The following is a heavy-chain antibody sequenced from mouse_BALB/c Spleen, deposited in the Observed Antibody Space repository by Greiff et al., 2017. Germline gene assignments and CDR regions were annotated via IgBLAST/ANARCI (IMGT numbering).Heavy chain of an antibody. Sequence: QVTLKVSGPGLVAPSQSLSITCTVSGFSLTSYGVHWVRQPPGKGLAWLGVIWAGGSTNYNSALMSRLSISKDNSKSQVFLKMNSLQTDDTAMYYCARGRYDGYYFDYWGQGTTLTVSS. CDR1: GFSLTSYG. J-gene: IGHJ2*01. V-gene: IGHV2-9*02. D-gene: IGHD2-3*01. CDR3: ARGRYDGYYFDY. CDR2: IWAGGST.